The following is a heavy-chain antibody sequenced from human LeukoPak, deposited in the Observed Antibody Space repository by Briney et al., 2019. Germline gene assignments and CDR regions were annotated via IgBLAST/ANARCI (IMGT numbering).Heavy chain of an antibody. CDR2: MNPNSGNT. Sequence: ASVKVSCKASGYTFTSYDINWVRQATGQGLEWMGWMNPNSGNTGYAQKLQGRVTMTRNTSISTAYMELSSLRSEDTAVYYCARAHKYYDYVWGSYRYRTLIDYWGQGTLVTVSS. D-gene: IGHD3-16*02. V-gene: IGHV1-8*01. CDR1: GYTFTSYD. J-gene: IGHJ4*02. CDR3: ARAHKYYDYVWGSYRYRTLIDY.